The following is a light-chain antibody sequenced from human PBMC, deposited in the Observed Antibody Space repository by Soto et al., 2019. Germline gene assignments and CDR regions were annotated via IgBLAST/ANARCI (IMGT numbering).Light chain of an antibody. J-gene: IGKJ4*01. V-gene: IGKV3-15*01. CDR3: QQYDSWLT. Sequence: IVMTQTPATLSVSPGQGFTLSCRASQSVSYHVAWYHQKPGQTPRLVIYDASNRASGIPARFSGSGSGTDFSLTINSLQSEDFGIYYCQQYDSWLTFGGGTKVDIK. CDR1: QSVSYH. CDR2: DAS.